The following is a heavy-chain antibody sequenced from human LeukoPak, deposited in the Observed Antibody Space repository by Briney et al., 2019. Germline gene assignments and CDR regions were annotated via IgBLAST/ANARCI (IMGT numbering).Heavy chain of an antibody. V-gene: IGHV4-34*01. CDR3: ARHSRTYYDILTGPYGGSFDY. J-gene: IGHJ4*02. CDR2: VNHSGTT. D-gene: IGHD3-9*01. CDR1: GESFSGYY. Sequence: SETLSLTCAVYGESFSGYYWSWIRQPPGKGLEWIGEVNHSGTTNYSPSLKSRVTIVADTSKNQFSLKLSSVTAADTAVYYCARHSRTYYDILTGPYGGSFDYWGQRTLVTVSS.